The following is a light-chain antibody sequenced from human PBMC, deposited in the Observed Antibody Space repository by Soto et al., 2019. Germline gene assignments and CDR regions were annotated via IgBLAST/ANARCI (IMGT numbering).Light chain of an antibody. CDR3: QQRSNWPPT. CDR1: QSVSSN. CDR2: GAS. Sequence: EIVMTQSPATLSVSPGERATLSCRASQSVSSNLAWYQQRPGQAPRLLIYGASTRATGIPARFSGSGSGTEFTLTISSLQSEDFAVYSCQQRSNWPPTFGQGSNLEIK. J-gene: IGKJ2*01. V-gene: IGKV3-15*01.